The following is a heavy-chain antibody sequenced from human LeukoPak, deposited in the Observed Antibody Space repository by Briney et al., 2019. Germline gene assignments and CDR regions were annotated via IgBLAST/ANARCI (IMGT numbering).Heavy chain of an antibody. CDR2: ISSSSSYI. J-gene: IGHJ6*03. V-gene: IGHV3-21*01. Sequence: WIRQPPGKGLEWVSSISSSSSYIYYADSVKGRFTISRDNAKNSLYLQMNSLRAEDTAVYYCAKNLHDYYGSGSPPDYYMDVWGKGTTVIISS. D-gene: IGHD3-10*01. CDR3: AKNLHDYYGSGSPPDYYMDV.